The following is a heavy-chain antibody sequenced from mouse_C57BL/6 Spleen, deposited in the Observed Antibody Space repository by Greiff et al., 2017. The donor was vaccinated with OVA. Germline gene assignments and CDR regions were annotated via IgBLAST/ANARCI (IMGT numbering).Heavy chain of an antibody. CDR2: IDPNSGGT. J-gene: IGHJ1*03. CDR1: GYTFTSYW. Sequence: QVQLQQPGAELVKPGASVKLSCKASGYTFTSYWMHWVKQRPGRGLEWIGRIDPNSGGTKYNEKFKSKATLTVDKPSSTAYMQLSSLTSEDSAVYYCASPAYYGSSYWYFDVWGTGTTVTVSS. CDR3: ASPAYYGSSYWYFDV. D-gene: IGHD1-1*01. V-gene: IGHV1-72*01.